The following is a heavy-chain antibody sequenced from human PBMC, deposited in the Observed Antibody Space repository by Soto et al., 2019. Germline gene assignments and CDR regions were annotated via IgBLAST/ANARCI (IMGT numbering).Heavy chain of an antibody. CDR2: ITGRGNT. CDR3: ARAGGVYWYIGL. V-gene: IGHV3-23*01. CDR1: GFSLRDYA. D-gene: IGHD3-3*01. Sequence: EVQLLESGGGLVLPGGSLRLSCAASGFSLRDYAMTWVRQAPGKGLEWVASITGRGNTFYADSVKGRCTISRDNSENTLFLQMSSLRAADTATYYCARAGGVYWYIGLWGRGTLVTVSS. J-gene: IGHJ2*01.